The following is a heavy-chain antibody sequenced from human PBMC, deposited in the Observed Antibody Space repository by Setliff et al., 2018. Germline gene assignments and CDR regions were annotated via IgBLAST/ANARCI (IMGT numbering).Heavy chain of an antibody. CDR3: ARMSRYSEFWSGYAEDYYSSYIDV. CDR1: GDSLTRSSSW. V-gene: IGHV4-61*05. J-gene: IGHJ6*03. Sequence: PSETLSLTCSVFGDSLTRSSSWWGWIRQPAGKGLEWIGNIYSSGTTKYNPSLKSRVTISVDTSKRQFSLNLLSVTAADTAVYYCARMSRYSEFWSGYAEDYYSSYIDVWGTGAKVTVSS. CDR2: IYSSGTT. D-gene: IGHD3-3*01.